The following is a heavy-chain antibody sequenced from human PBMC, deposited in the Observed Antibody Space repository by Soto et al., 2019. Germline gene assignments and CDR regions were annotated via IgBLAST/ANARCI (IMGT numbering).Heavy chain of an antibody. CDR1: GDSVSSNSAA. CDR3: ARDFLRGYSGYDPPHFDY. J-gene: IGHJ4*02. CDR2: TYYRSKWYN. Sequence: SQTLSLTCAISGDSVSSNSAAWNWIRQSPSRGLEWLGRTYYRSKWYNDYAVSVKSRITINPDTSKNQFSLQLNSVTPEDTAVYYCARDFLRGYSGYDPPHFDYWGQGTLVTVSS. V-gene: IGHV6-1*01. D-gene: IGHD5-12*01.